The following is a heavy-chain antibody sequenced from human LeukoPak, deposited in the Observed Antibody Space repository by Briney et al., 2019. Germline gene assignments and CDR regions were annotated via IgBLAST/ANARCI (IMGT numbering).Heavy chain of an antibody. CDR3: AREVQHYASSVYDHDAFDI. CDR2: INHSRST. CDR1: GGSFSGHY. V-gene: IGHV4-34*01. D-gene: IGHD3-22*01. J-gene: IGHJ3*02. Sequence: SETLSLTCAVSGGSFSGHYWSWIRHPPPKGQERVGEINHSRSTNDNPSLKRRVTILVDTSKNQFSLKLSSVTAADTAVYYCAREVQHYASSVYDHDAFDIWGQGTMVTVSS.